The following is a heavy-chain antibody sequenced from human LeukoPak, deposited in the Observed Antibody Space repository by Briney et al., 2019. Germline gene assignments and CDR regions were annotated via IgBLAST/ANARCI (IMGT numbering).Heavy chain of an antibody. V-gene: IGHV3-23*01. CDR2: ISGSGGNT. CDR1: GIIFRSYA. Sequence: PGGSLRLSCAASGIIFRSYAMSWVRQAPGKGLDWVSAISGSGGNTYYADSVKGRFTISRDNSKNTLYLQMNSLRAEDTAVYYCAKDQYGGNPQYYFDYWGQGTLVTVSS. D-gene: IGHD4-23*01. J-gene: IGHJ4*02. CDR3: AKDQYGGNPQYYFDY.